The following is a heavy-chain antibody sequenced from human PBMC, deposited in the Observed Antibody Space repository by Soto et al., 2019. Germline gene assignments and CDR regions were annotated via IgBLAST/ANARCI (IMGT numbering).Heavy chain of an antibody. CDR3: ARAFYYDILTGPFDY. D-gene: IGHD3-9*01. CDR2: IIPILGIA. J-gene: IGHJ4*02. V-gene: IGHV1-69*02. Sequence: SVKVSCKASGDTFTKYTFNWVRQAPGQGLEWMGRIIPILGIANYAQTFQGRVTITADKSTSTAYMELSSLRSEDTAVYYCARAFYYDILTGPFDYWGQGTLVTVSS. CDR1: GDTFTKYT.